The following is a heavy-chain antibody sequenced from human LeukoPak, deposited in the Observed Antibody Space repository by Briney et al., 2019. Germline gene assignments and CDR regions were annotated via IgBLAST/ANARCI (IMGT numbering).Heavy chain of an antibody. CDR2: FDPEDGET. D-gene: IGHD2-2*02. CDR1: GYTLTELS. Sequence: ASVKVSCKVSGYTLTELSMHWVRQAPGKGLEWMGSFDPEDGETIYAQKFQGRVTMTEDTSTDTAYMELSSLRSEDTAVYYCATNDPLYCSSTSCYRKNYYYYYMDVWGKGTTVTISS. CDR3: ATNDPLYCSSTSCYRKNYYYYYMDV. J-gene: IGHJ6*03. V-gene: IGHV1-24*01.